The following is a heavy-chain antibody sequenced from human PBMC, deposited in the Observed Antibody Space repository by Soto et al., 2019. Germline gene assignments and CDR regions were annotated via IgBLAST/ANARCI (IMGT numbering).Heavy chain of an antibody. V-gene: IGHV3-21*01. Sequence: GGSLRLSCEASGFTFSCVSMNWVRQVPGKGLEWVASISSGSSDTWYADSVKGRFIISRDNAQNSLFLQMNTLRPEDTAMYYCVRVAYWGPGTQVTVSS. J-gene: IGHJ4*02. CDR2: ISSGSSDT. CDR1: GFTFSCVS. CDR3: VRVAY.